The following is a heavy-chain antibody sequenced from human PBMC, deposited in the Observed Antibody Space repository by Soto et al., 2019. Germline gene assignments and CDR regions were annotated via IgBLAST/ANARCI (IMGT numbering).Heavy chain of an antibody. Sequence: EVQLLESGGGLIQPGGSLRLSCAASGFSFESYAMSWVRQAPGTGLMWVSIISGTGGTTFYADSVKGRFTISRDNSKNMVYLQMDSLRADDTALYYCVSDPDSAVTTGGWFESWGQGTLVTVSS. CDR2: ISGTGGTT. CDR1: GFSFESYA. D-gene: IGHD4-17*01. J-gene: IGHJ5*01. CDR3: VSDPDSAVTTGGWFES. V-gene: IGHV3-23*01.